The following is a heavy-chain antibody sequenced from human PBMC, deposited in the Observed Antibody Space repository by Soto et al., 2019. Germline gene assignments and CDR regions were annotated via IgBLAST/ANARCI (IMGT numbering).Heavy chain of an antibody. CDR1: GGTFSSYA. CDR3: AGGRDALTDPFDY. Sequence: QVQLVQSGAEVKKPGSSVKVSCKASGGTFSSYAISWVRQAPGQGLEWMGGIIPIFGTVNYAQKFQGRVTITADESTGTAYMELSSLRSEDAAVYYCAGGRDALTDPFDYWGQGTLVTVSS. CDR2: IIPIFGTV. V-gene: IGHV1-69*12. J-gene: IGHJ4*02. D-gene: IGHD2-2*01.